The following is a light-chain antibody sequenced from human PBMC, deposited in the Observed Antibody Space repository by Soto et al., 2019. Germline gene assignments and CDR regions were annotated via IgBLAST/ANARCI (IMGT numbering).Light chain of an antibody. CDR1: SSDVGAYNY. CDR2: DVS. CDR3: SSFTRSNSYV. J-gene: IGLJ1*01. V-gene: IGLV2-14*03. Sequence: QSALTQPASVSGSPGQSITISCTGTSSDVGAYNYVSGYQQHPGKVPKLMIYDVSDRPSGVSNRFSGSKSGNTASLTISWLQAEDEADYYCSSFTRSNSYVFGTGTKVTVL.